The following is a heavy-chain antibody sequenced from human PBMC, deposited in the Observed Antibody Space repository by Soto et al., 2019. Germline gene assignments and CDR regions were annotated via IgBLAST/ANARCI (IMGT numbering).Heavy chain of an antibody. J-gene: IGHJ6*03. CDR1: GGSFSGYY. V-gene: IGHV4-34*01. Sequence: QVQLQQWGAGLLKPSETLSLTCAVYGGSFSGYYWSWIRQPPGKGLEWIGEINHSGSTNYNPSLKSRVTISVDTSKTQFSLKLSSVTAADTAVYYCARGGYCSSTSCYRRTRYYYYMDVWGKGTTVTVSS. D-gene: IGHD2-2*01. CDR2: INHSGST. CDR3: ARGGYCSSTSCYRRTRYYYYMDV.